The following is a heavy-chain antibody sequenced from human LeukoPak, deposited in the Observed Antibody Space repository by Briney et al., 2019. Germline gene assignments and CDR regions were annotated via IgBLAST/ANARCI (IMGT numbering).Heavy chain of an antibody. J-gene: IGHJ6*03. Sequence: GGSLRLSCAASGFTFDDYGMNWVRQAPGKGLEWSSGIHWNGDTTNYAASVEGRFTISRDNAKNSLYLQMNSLRAEDTALYYCARGLQYYYYYYMDVWGTGTTVTVSS. V-gene: IGHV3-20*04. CDR2: IHWNGDTT. CDR3: ARGLQYYYYYYMDV. CDR1: GFTFDDYG. D-gene: IGHD5-24*01.